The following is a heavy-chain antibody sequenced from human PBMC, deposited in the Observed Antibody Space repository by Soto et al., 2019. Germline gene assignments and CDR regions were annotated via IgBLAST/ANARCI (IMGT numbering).Heavy chain of an antibody. Sequence: QVQLVQSGAEVKKPGASVKVSCKASGYTFTSYGISWVRQAPGQGLEWMGWISAYNGNTNYAQKLQGRVTMTTDTSTSTAYMELRSLRSDDTAVYYCARDSESGWVNRHGGGGVGFDPWGQGTLVTVSS. V-gene: IGHV1-18*01. CDR1: GYTFTSYG. J-gene: IGHJ5*02. D-gene: IGHD2-15*01. CDR2: ISAYNGNT. CDR3: ARDSESGWVNRHGGGGVGFDP.